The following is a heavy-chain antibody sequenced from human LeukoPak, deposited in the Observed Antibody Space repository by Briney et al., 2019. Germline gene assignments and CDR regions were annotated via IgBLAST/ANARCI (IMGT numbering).Heavy chain of an antibody. CDR3: AKADSVYRYGDTYYFDY. CDR2: VSGSGGST. V-gene: IGHV3-23*01. D-gene: IGHD3-16*02. CDR1: GFTFSNYG. Sequence: GGSLRLSCAASGFTFSNYGMSWVRQAPGKGLEWVSVVSGSGGSTDYADSVKGRFTISRDNSKNTLSLQMNSLRVEDTAVYYCAKADSVYRYGDTYYFDYWGQGTLVTVSS. J-gene: IGHJ4*02.